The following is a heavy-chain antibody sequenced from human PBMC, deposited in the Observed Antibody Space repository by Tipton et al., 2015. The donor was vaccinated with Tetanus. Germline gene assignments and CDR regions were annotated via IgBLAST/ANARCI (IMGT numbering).Heavy chain of an antibody. D-gene: IGHD2-2*01. CDR2: IYPGDSNT. CDR1: GYSFTTYW. V-gene: IGHV5-51*01. J-gene: IGHJ4*02. CDR3: ARRPGFCTCSSCDYYVDY. Sequence: QSGPEVKKPGESLKISCKGSGYSFTTYWIGWVRQMPGKGLEWMGTIYPGDSNTGYSPSFQGQVTISADRSVSTAYLQWTSLKAADPAIYYCARRPGFCTCSSCDYYVDYWGQGPLVTVSS.